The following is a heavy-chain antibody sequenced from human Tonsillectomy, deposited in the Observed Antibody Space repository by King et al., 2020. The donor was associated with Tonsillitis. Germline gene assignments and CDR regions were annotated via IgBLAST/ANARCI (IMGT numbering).Heavy chain of an antibody. V-gene: IGHV3-23*04. D-gene: IGHD4-17*01. CDR1: RSTFSSDA. Sequence: VQLVESGGGLVQPGGSLRLSCVASRSTFSSDAMSWVRQDPGTGLEWVSIISGSGGTTYYADSVRGRFTISRANSRNTVFLQMNGLRADDTAVYFCVKGGMTTVTTKAFDVWGQGTMVTVSS. J-gene: IGHJ3*01. CDR2: ISGSGGTT. CDR3: VKGGMTTVTTKAFDV.